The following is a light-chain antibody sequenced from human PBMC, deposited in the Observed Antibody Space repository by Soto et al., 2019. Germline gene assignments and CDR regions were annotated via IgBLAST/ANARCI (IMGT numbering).Light chain of an antibody. Sequence: DTVMTQSPDSLAVSLGERATIKCKSTQSLLYSSDKKNYLAWYQQKPGQPPKLLIYWASIRACRVPERVSGEGSGTDFTLTISSRQAADEAFSFCQQYYTRITFGQGTRLEIK. CDR1: QSLLYSSDKKNY. CDR3: QQYYTRIT. V-gene: IGKV4-1*01. J-gene: IGKJ5*01. CDR2: WAS.